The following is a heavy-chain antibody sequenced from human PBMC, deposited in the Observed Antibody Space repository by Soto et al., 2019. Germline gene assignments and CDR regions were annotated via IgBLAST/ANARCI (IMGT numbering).Heavy chain of an antibody. CDR1: GYTFTSYG. CDR2: ISAYNGNT. CDR3: ARVSDFWSGYPPDLFDY. V-gene: IGHV1-18*01. Sequence: ASVKVSCKASGYTFTSYGISWVRQAPGQGLEWMGWISAYNGNTNHAQKFQGRVTMTTDTSTSTAYMELRSLRSDDTAVYYCARVSDFWSGYPPDLFDYWGQGTLVTVSS. D-gene: IGHD3-3*01. J-gene: IGHJ4*02.